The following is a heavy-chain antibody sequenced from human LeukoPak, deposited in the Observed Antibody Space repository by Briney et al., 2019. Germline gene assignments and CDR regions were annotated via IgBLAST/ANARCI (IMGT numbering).Heavy chain of an antibody. V-gene: IGHV3-33*01. CDR2: IWYDGSNK. J-gene: IGHJ4*02. CDR1: GFTFSSYG. D-gene: IGHD1-26*01. Sequence: GGSLRLSCAASGFTFSSYGMHWVRQAPAKGLEWVAVIWYDGSNKYYADSVKGRFTISRDNSKNTLYLQMNSLRAEDTAVYYCARAGEWELLVGIDYWGQGTLVTVSS. CDR3: ARAGEWELLVGIDY.